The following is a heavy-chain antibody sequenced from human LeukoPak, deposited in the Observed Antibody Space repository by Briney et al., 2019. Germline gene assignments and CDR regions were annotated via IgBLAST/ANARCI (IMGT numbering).Heavy chain of an antibody. CDR3: ARAGRNYVSNWFDP. V-gene: IGHV1-69*13. CDR2: IIPIFGTA. CDR1: GYTFTSYY. D-gene: IGHD1-7*01. Sequence: GASVKVSCKASGYTFTSYYMHWVRQAPGQGLEWMGGIIPIFGTANYAQKFQGRVTITADESTSTAYMELSSLRSEDTAVYYCARAGRNYVSNWFDPWGQGTLVTVSS. J-gene: IGHJ5*02.